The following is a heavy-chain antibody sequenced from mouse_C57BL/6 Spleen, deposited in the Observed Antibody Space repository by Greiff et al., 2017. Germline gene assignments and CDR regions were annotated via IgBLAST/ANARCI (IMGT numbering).Heavy chain of an antibody. Sequence: VQLQQSGAELVKPGASVKISCKASGFAFSSYWMNWVKQRPGKGLEWIGQIYPGDGDTKYNGKFKGKATLTADTSSNTAYMQLSSLTSEDTAVYFCARWMINCAMDYWGQGTSVTVSS. CDR3: ARWMINCAMDY. CDR1: GFAFSSYW. J-gene: IGHJ4*01. CDR2: IYPGDGDT. D-gene: IGHD2-4*01. V-gene: IGHV1-80*01.